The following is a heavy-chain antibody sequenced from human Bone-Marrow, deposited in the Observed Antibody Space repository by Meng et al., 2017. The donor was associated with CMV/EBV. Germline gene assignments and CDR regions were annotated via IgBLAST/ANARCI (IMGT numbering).Heavy chain of an antibody. J-gene: IGHJ3*02. D-gene: IGHD6-6*01. CDR3: ASYEYSSSSVAFDI. CDR1: GGSFSGYY. Sequence: SEALSLPCAVYGGSFSGYYWSWIRQPPGKGLEWIGEINHSGSTNYNPSLKSRVTISVDTSQNQFSLKLSSVTAADTAVYYCASYEYSSSSVAFDIWGQGTMVTVSS. CDR2: INHSGST. V-gene: IGHV4-34*01.